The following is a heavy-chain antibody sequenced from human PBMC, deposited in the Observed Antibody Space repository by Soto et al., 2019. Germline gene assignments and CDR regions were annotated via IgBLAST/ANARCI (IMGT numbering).Heavy chain of an antibody. CDR2: TSYDGSNQ. CDR1: GFTFKNYA. J-gene: IGHJ6*02. D-gene: IGHD1-1*01. V-gene: IGHV3-30-3*01. CDR3: ARPQTTGATSLYYVMDV. Sequence: LRLSCAASGFTFKNYALHWVRQAPGKGLEWVAVTSYDGSNQFYADSVKGRVTISRDISKNTLYLHMKSLRTEDTAVYYCARPQTTGATSLYYVMDVWGQGTTVTVSS.